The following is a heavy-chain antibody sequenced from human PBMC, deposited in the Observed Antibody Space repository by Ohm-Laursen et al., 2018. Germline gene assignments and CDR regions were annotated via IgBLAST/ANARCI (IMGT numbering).Heavy chain of an antibody. CDR2: INGDGSTT. CDR3: ASAYSYSTPHYLDY. Sequence: SLRLSCTASGFTFSSYEMNWVRQAPGKGLEWVSRINGDGSTTAYADSVKGRFTISKDNAKNTLFLQMNSLRAEDTAVYYCASAYSYSTPHYLDYWGQGTLVTVSS. D-gene: IGHD5-18*01. J-gene: IGHJ4*02. CDR1: GFTFSSYE. V-gene: IGHV3-74*03.